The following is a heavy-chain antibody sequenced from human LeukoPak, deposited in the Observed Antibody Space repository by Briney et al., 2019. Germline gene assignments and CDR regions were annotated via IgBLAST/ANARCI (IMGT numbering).Heavy chain of an antibody. V-gene: IGHV1-69*05. CDR1: GGTFSSYA. CDR3: ARELADTAMVPLGAFDI. D-gene: IGHD5-18*01. J-gene: IGHJ3*02. Sequence: SVKVSCKASGGTFSSYAISWVRQAPGQGLEWMGGIIPIFGTANYAQKFQGRVTITTDESRSTAYMELSSLRSEDTAVYYCARELADTAMVPLGAFDIWGQGTMVTVSS. CDR2: IIPIFGTA.